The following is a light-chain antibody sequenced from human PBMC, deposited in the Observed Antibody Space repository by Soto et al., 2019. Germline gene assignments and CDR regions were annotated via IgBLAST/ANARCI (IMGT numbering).Light chain of an antibody. CDR2: DVN. V-gene: IGLV2-14*03. Sequence: QSVLTQPASVSGSPGQSITISCTGIRSDVGDYIYASWYQQHPGKAPKLLIPDVNDRPSGVSNRFSGAKSGNTASLSISGLQAEDEADYYCSSYITSTTPVVFGGGTKLTVL. CDR3: SSYITSTTPVV. J-gene: IGLJ3*02. CDR1: RSDVGDYIY.